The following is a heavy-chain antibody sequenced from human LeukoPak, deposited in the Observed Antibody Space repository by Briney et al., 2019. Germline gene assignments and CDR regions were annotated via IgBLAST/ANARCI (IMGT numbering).Heavy chain of an antibody. V-gene: IGHV4-59*01. D-gene: IGHD3-10*01. CDR1: GGSFSGYY. J-gene: IGHJ3*02. CDR2: VYYSGST. CDR3: ARRTGSGSYYKELLAFDI. Sequence: PSETLSLTCTVSGGSFSGYYWSWMRQPPGKGLEWIGYVYYSGSTNYNPSLKSRVTISVDTSKNQFSLKLSSVTAADTAVYYCARRTGSGSYYKELLAFDIWGQGTMVTVSS.